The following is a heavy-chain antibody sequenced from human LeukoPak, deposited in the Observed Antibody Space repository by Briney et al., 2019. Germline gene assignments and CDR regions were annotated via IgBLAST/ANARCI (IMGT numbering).Heavy chain of an antibody. CDR1: GFSFTNYA. J-gene: IGHJ4*02. CDR3: ARASCVSNADAVW. V-gene: IGHV3-23*01. Sequence: GGSLRLSCAASGFSFTNYAMSWVRQAPARGPEWVSSLRGDGETFYADSVKGRFTLSRDDSRNTVYLQLNNLRVEDTAIYYCARASCVSNADAVWWGQGTQVTVSP. D-gene: IGHD1-1*01. CDR2: LRGDGET.